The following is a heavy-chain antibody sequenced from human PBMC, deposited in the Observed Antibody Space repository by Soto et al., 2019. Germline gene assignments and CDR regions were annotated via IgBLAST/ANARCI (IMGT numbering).Heavy chain of an antibody. D-gene: IGHD1-20*01. Sequence: EVQLLESGGDLVQPGGSLRLACVASGFTFRGDAMSWVRQAPGKGLEWVSSVSGSGEMTHYADSVKGRFTISRDNSKNMLYLHMESLRVDDTAVYYCARSEMTYNWNDWGQGPLVTVSS. J-gene: IGHJ4*02. V-gene: IGHV3-23*01. CDR2: VSGSGEMT. CDR3: ARSEMTYNWND. CDR1: GFTFRGDA.